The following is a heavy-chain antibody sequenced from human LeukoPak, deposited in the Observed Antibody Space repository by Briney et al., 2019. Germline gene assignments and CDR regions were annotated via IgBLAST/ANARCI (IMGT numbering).Heavy chain of an antibody. J-gene: IGHJ4*02. CDR1: GGSISNSTYY. CDR2: VYYSGSA. CDR3: ARQFRYSGYDYEGGFDY. V-gene: IGHV4-39*01. D-gene: IGHD5-12*01. Sequence: SETLSLTCTVSGGSISNSTYYWGWIRQPPGKGLEWVGTVYYSGSAYYNPSLKSRVTISVDTSKNQFSLKLSSVTAADTAVYYCARQFRYSGYDYEGGFDYWGQGTLVTVSS.